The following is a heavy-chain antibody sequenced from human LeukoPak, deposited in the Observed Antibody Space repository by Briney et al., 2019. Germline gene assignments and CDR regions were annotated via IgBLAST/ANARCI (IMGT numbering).Heavy chain of an antibody. CDR2: IHYTGTT. J-gene: IGHJ5*02. Sequence: KTSQTLSLTCAVSGGSINNYYWSWVRQPPGKGLEWIGNIHYTGTTYYNPSLKSRVTISVATSKNQFSLRVSSVTAADTAIYYCARYAAASGPNWLDPWGQGTLVTVSS. CDR1: GGSINNYY. D-gene: IGHD5-12*01. V-gene: IGHV4-59*01. CDR3: ARYAAASGPNWLDP.